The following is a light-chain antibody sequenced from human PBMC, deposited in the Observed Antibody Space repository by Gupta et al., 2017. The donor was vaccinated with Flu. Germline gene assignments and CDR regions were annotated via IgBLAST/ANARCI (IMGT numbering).Light chain of an antibody. CDR2: DAS. CDR3: QQDDNLPLT. Sequence: DIQMTQSPPSLSASVGDRVTITCQASQGISSFLSWYQQSPGKAPKLLIYDASSLQTGVPSRFSGSGSGTDFTFTISSLQPEDIATYYCQQDDNLPLTFGQGTKVEIK. J-gene: IGKJ2*01. CDR1: QGISSF. V-gene: IGKV1-33*01.